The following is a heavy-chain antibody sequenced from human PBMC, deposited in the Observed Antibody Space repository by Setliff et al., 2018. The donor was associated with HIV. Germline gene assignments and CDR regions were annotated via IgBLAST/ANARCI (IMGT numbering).Heavy chain of an antibody. V-gene: IGHV1-69*10. D-gene: IGHD1-7*01. CDR2: IVPVLNRA. Sequence: SVKVSCKAPGGTFRTYGVSWVRLAPGQGLEWMGGIVPVLNRADYAQRFHGRVTITADESTNTVYMELRSLTPEDTAIYYCARKAGTTLHYHYYYMDVWGKGTTVTSP. J-gene: IGHJ6*03. CDR3: ARKAGTTLHYHYYYMDV. CDR1: GGTFRTYG.